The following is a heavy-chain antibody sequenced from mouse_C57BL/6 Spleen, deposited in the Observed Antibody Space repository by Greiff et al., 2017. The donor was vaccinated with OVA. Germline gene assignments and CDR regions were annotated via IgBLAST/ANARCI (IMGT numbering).Heavy chain of an antibody. CDR1: GFTFRSYA. D-gene: IGHD6-1*01. Sequence: DVQLVESGGGLVKPGGSLKLSCAASGFTFRSYAMSWVRQTPEQRLEWVATISDGGSYTYYPDNVKGRFTISRDNAKNNLYLQMSHLKSEDTAMYYCARDRGSLNRDYLDYWGQGTTLTVSS. CDR2: ISDGGSYT. J-gene: IGHJ2*01. V-gene: IGHV5-4*01. CDR3: ARDRGSLNRDYLDY.